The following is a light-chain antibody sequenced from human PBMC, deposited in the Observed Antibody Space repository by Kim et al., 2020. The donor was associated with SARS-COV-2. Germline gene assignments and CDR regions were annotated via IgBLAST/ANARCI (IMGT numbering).Light chain of an antibody. V-gene: IGLV1-44*01. Sequence: QSVLTQPPSASGTPGQRVTISCSGSSSNIGSNTVNWYQQFPGTAPKLLIYSNNQRPSGVPDRFSGSRSGTSASLAISGLQPEDEADYYCAAWDDSLNGYVFGTGTKVTVL. CDR3: AAWDDSLNGYV. J-gene: IGLJ1*01. CDR2: SNN. CDR1: SSNIGSNT.